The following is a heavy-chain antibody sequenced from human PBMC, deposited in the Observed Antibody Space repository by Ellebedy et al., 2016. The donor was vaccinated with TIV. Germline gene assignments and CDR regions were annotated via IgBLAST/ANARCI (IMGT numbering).Heavy chain of an antibody. CDR1: GFSLSTTRVS. CDR2: IDWDDDK. V-gene: IGHV2-70*11. J-gene: IGHJ4*02. CDR3: ARTDGSGWAFDS. D-gene: IGHD6-19*01. Sequence: SGPTLVKPTQTHTLTCTFSGFSLSTTRVSVSWIRQPPGKALEWLARIDWDDDKYFNTSLRTRLTISKDTSKNQVVLTMTNMDPVDTATYYCARTDGSGWAFDSWGQGTLVTVSS.